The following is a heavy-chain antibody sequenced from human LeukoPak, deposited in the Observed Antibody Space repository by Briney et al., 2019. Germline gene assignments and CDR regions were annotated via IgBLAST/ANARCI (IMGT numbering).Heavy chain of an antibody. CDR1: GFTFSSYS. CDR2: INSRSSTI. CDR3: AREFPPHCSSTSCYPDH. Sequence: PGGSLRLPCAVSGFTFSSYSMNWVRQAPGKGLEWVSYINSRSSTILYADSVKGRFTISRDNAKNSLYLQMNSLRDEDTAVYYCAREFPPHCSSTSCYPDHWGQGTLVTVAS. J-gene: IGHJ5*02. D-gene: IGHD2-2*01. V-gene: IGHV3-48*02.